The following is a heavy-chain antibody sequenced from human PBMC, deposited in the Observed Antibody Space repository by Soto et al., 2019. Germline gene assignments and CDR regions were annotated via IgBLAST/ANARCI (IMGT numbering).Heavy chain of an antibody. CDR1: RFTFSRNV. V-gene: IGHV3-23*01. Sequence: EVQLLESGGGLVQPGGSLRLSCAASRFTFSRNVMTWVRQAPGKGLEWVSTISGSGGSTYYVDSVKGRFTISRDNSKRTLYLQMNNLGDEDTALYFGASSYSSGWDNYWGQGTLVTVSS. D-gene: IGHD6-19*01. CDR3: ASSYSSGWDNY. J-gene: IGHJ4*02. CDR2: ISGSGGST.